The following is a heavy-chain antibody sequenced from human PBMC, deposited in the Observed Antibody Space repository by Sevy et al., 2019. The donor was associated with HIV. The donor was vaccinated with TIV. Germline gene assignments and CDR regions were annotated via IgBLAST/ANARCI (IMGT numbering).Heavy chain of an antibody. V-gene: IGHV3-30-3*01. CDR1: GFTFSSFA. J-gene: IGHJ4*02. CDR3: AILGVDCVSTNCYGMRSLSFDF. D-gene: IGHD2-2*01. Sequence: GESLKISCAASGFTFSSFAMHWVRQAPGKGLEWVAVISYDGSSKYYPDSVKGRFTISRGNAKNTLYLQMNRLRPEDTAVYFCAILGVDCVSTNCYGMRSLSFDFWGQGTLVTVSS. CDR2: ISYDGSSK.